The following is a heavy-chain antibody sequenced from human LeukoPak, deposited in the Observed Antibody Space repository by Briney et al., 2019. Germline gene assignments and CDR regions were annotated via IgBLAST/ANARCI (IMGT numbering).Heavy chain of an antibody. V-gene: IGHV3-21*01. J-gene: IGHJ5*02. CDR2: ISSSSSYI. CDR3: ARDLATVTTGWFDP. Sequence: GGSLRLSXAASGFTFSSYSMNWVRQAPGKGLEWFSSISSSSSYIYYTDSVKGRFTISRDNAKNSLYLQMNSLRAEDTAVYYCARDLATVTTGWFDPWGQGTLVTVSS. D-gene: IGHD4-17*01. CDR1: GFTFSSYS.